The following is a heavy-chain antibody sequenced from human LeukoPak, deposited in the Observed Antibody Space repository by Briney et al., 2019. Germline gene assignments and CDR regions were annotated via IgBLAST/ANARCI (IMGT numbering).Heavy chain of an antibody. CDR2: TYYRSKWYN. V-gene: IGHV6-1*01. CDR1: GDSVSSNSAA. CDR3: ARLSTDYYDSSGYPLYYMDV. D-gene: IGHD3-22*01. Sequence: SQTLSLTCAISGDSVSSNSAAWNWIRQSPSRGLEWLGRTYYRSKWYNDYAVSVKSRITINPDTSKNQFSLQLNSVTPEDTAVYYCARLSTDYYDSSGYPLYYMDVWGKGTTVTVSS. J-gene: IGHJ6*03.